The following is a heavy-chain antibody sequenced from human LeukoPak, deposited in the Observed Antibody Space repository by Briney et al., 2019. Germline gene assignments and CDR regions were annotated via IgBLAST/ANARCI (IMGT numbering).Heavy chain of an antibody. CDR3: ARRNSGYDY. CDR1: GFTFSSYA. D-gene: IGHD5-12*01. J-gene: IGHJ4*02. CDR2: ISSNGGST. Sequence: GGSLRLSCAASGFTFSSYAMHWVRQAPGKGLEYVSAISSNGGSTYYANSVKGRFTISRDNSKNTLFLQMGSLRPEDMAIYHRARRNSGYDYWGQGTLVTVSS. V-gene: IGHV3-64*01.